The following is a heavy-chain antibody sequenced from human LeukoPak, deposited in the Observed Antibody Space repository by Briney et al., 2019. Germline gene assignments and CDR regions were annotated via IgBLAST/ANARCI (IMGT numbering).Heavy chain of an antibody. CDR1: GFSFSDSA. D-gene: IGHD1-26*01. V-gene: IGHV3-73*01. J-gene: IGHJ4*02. Sequence: PGGSLRLSCAASGFSFSDSAVHWVRQASGKGLEWVGRIRSKANSYATPYAASVKGRFTISRDDSKNTAYLQMNSLKTEDTAVYYCTRHDRRQWEVVYDYWGQGTLVTASS. CDR2: IRSKANSYAT. CDR3: TRHDRRQWEVVYDY.